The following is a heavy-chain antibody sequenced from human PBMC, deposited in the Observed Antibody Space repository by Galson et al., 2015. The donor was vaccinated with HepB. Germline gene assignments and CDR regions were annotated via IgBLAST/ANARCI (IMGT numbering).Heavy chain of an antibody. V-gene: IGHV1-24*01. J-gene: IGHJ4*02. CDR2: FDPEDGET. CDR3: ATLTPKTYSSSWYFDY. D-gene: IGHD6-13*01. CDR1: EYTLTELS. Sequence: SVKVSCKVAEYTLTELSMHWVRQAPGKGLEWMGGFDPEDGETIYAQKFQGRVTMTEDTSTDTAYMELSSLRSEDTAVYYCATLTPKTYSSSWYFDYWGQGTLVTVSS.